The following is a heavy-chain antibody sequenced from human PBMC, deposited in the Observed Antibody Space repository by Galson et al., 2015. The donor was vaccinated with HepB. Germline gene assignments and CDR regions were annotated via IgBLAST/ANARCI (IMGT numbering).Heavy chain of an antibody. J-gene: IGHJ6*02. CDR2: INSDGSST. Sequence: SLRLSCAASGFTFSSYWMHWVRQAPGKGLVWVSRINSDGSSTSYADSVKGRFTISSDNAKNTLYLQMNSLRAEDTAVYYCARGTLAVVPAAIIGVYYYYYGMDVWGQGTTVTVSS. D-gene: IGHD2-2*01. CDR3: ARGTLAVVPAAIIGVYYYYYGMDV. CDR1: GFTFSSYW. V-gene: IGHV3-74*01.